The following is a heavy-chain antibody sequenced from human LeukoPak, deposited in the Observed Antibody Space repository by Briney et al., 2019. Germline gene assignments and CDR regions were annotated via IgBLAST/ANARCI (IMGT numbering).Heavy chain of an antibody. CDR3: AGEGGYCSSTSCYKDFDY. CDR2: INPNSGGT. Sequence: ASVKVSCKASGYTFTGYYMHWVRQAPGQGLEWMGWINPNSGGTNYAQKFQGRVTMTRDTSISTAYMELSRLRSDDTAVYYCAGEGGYCSSTSCYKDFDYWGQGTLVTVSS. CDR1: GYTFTGYY. V-gene: IGHV1-2*02. D-gene: IGHD2-2*02. J-gene: IGHJ4*02.